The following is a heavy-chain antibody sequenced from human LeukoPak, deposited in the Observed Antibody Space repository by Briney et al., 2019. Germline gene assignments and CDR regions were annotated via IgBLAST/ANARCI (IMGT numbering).Heavy chain of an antibody. CDR1: GFTFSDYY. Sequence: PGGSLRLSCAASGFTFSDYYMSWVRQAPGKGLEWVSYISSSASTIYYANSVKGRFTISRDNAKNSLYLQMNSLRAEDTAVYYCARRKCSTDCYNWYDPWGQGTLVTVSS. V-gene: IGHV3-11*01. J-gene: IGHJ5*02. CDR3: ARRKCSTDCYNWYDP. D-gene: IGHD2-2*01. CDR2: ISSSASTI.